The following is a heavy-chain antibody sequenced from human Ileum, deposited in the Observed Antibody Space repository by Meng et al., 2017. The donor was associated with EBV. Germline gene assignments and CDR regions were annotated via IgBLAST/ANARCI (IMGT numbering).Heavy chain of an antibody. CDR1: GYIFNNYG. D-gene: IGHD1-14*01. CDR2: ISAYNGNT. Sequence: VQMVHSGAGGKKPGASVKVSCKASGYIFNNYGVSWVRQAPGQGPEWMGWISAYNGNTNYAQNFQGRFTMTTDTSTSTAYMELRSLRSDDTAVYYCARDLPGGTKGTWLDLWGQGTLVTVSS. V-gene: IGHV1-18*01. J-gene: IGHJ5*02. CDR3: ARDLPGGTKGTWLDL.